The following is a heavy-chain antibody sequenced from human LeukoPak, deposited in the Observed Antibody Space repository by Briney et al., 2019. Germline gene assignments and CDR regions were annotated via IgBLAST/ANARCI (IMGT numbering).Heavy chain of an antibody. Sequence: GGSLRLSCAGSGFTFSSYAMSWVRQAPGKGLEWVSAITDSGGSTYHADSVKGRFTISRDNSKSTLYLQMNSLRAEDTAVYYCAKYAATIRLDYWGQGTLVTVSS. D-gene: IGHD5-12*01. CDR2: ITDSGGST. V-gene: IGHV3-23*01. CDR1: GFTFSSYA. J-gene: IGHJ4*02. CDR3: AKYAATIRLDY.